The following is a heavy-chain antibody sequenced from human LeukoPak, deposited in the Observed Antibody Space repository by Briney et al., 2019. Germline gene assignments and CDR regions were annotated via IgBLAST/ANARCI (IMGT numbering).Heavy chain of an antibody. Sequence: PSETLSLTCTVSGYSISSGYHWGWIRQPPGKGLEWIGSIYHSGSTYYNPSLKSRVTISVDTSKNQFSLKPRSVTAADTAVYYCARVVQSTDSSGFYLPEYFQHWGQGTLVTVSS. V-gene: IGHV4-38-2*02. CDR1: GYSISSGYH. CDR3: ARVVQSTDSSGFYLPEYFQH. D-gene: IGHD3-22*01. CDR2: IYHSGST. J-gene: IGHJ1*01.